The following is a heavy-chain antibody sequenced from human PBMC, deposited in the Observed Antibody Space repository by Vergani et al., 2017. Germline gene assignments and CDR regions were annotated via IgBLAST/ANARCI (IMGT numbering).Heavy chain of an antibody. Sequence: QVQLQESGPGLVKPSETLSLTCAVSGYSISSGYYWGWVRQPPGKGLEWIGSIYHSGSTYYNPSLKSRVTISVDTSKNQFSLKLSSVTAADTAVYYCARLGIMITFGGVIADCPDYWGQGTLVTVSS. D-gene: IGHD3-16*02. CDR2: IYHSGST. V-gene: IGHV4-38-2*01. J-gene: IGHJ4*02. CDR3: ARLGIMITFGGVIADCPDY. CDR1: GYSISSGYY.